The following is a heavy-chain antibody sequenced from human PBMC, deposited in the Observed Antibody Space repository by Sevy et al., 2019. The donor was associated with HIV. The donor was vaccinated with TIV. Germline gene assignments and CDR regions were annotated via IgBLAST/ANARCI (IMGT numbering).Heavy chain of an antibody. V-gene: IGHV3-66*01. CDR1: GFTVSSNY. J-gene: IGHJ4*02. D-gene: IGHD1-26*01. CDR3: ARSSHVNLRELLRYFDY. Sequence: GGSLRLSCAASGFTVSSNYMSWVRQAPGKGLEWVSGIYSGGSTYYADSVKGRFTISRDNSKNTLYLQMNSLRAEDTAVHYCARSSHVNLRELLRYFDYWGQGTLVTVSS. CDR2: IYSGGST.